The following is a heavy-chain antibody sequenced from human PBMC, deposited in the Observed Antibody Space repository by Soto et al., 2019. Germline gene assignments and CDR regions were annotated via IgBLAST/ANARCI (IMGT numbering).Heavy chain of an antibody. CDR3: AKDQVDYGEAFDI. CDR2: ISGSGGST. Sequence: GGSLGLCCAASGVSFSSYAMSWVLQAPGKGLEWVSAISGSGGSTYYADSVKGRFTISRDNSKNTLYLQMTSLRAEDTAVYYCAKDQVDYGEAFDISGHGTMVTLSS. D-gene: IGHD4-17*01. V-gene: IGHV3-23*01. CDR1: GVSFSSYA. J-gene: IGHJ3*02.